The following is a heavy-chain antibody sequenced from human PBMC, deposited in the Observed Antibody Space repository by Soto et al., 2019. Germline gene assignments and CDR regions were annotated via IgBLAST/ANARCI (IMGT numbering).Heavy chain of an antibody. CDR3: ARLRGSLNYSYGMDV. CDR2: IYPGDSDT. V-gene: IGHV5-51*01. Sequence: GESLKISCKGSGYSFTSYWIGWVRQMPGKGMEWMGIIYPGDSDTRYSPSFQGQVTISADKSISTAYLQGSSLKASDTAKYYCARLRGSLNYSYGMDVWGQGTTVTVSS. D-gene: IGHD1-26*01. J-gene: IGHJ6*02. CDR1: GYSFTSYW.